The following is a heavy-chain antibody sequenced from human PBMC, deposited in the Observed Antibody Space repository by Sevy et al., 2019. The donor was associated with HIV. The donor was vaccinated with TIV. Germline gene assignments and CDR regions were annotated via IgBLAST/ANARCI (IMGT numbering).Heavy chain of an antibody. J-gene: IGHJ4*02. CDR1: GFTFSSYG. CDR3: ARDNLLPIMVSMVRGALSYYFDY. D-gene: IGHD3-10*01. V-gene: IGHV3-33*01. CDR2: IWYDGINR. Sequence: GGSLRLSCAASGFTFSSYGMHWVRQAPGKGLEWVAVIWYDGINRYYADSVKGRFTISRDNSKNTLYRQMNSLGAEDTAVYYCARDNLLPIMVSMVRGALSYYFDYWGQGTLVTVSS.